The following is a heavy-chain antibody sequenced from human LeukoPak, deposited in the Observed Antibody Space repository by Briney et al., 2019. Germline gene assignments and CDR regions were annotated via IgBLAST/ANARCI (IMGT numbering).Heavy chain of an antibody. CDR3: ARARPKMATISRVMDV. V-gene: IGHV1-8*01. D-gene: IGHD5-24*01. CDR1: GYTFTSYD. Sequence: PSVKVSCKASGYTFTSYDINWVRQATGQGPEWMGWMNPNSGNTGHAQKFQGRVTMTRNTSISTAYMELSSLRSEDTAVYYCARARPKMATISRVMDVWGQGTTVTVSS. J-gene: IGHJ6*02. CDR2: MNPNSGNT.